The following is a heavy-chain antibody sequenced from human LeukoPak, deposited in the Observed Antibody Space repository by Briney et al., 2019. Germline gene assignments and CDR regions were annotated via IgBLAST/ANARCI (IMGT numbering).Heavy chain of an antibody. V-gene: IGHV1-69*05. CDR1: GGTFTSYA. J-gene: IGHJ4*02. D-gene: IGHD1-26*01. Sequence: SVKVSCKASGGTFTSYAISWVGQAAGQGLEWRGGIITIFGTANYAQKLQGRVRITTDEYTSTAYMELSSLRSEDTAVYYCARALGSYYFDSWGQGTLVTVSS. CDR3: ARALGSYYFDS. CDR2: IITIFGTA.